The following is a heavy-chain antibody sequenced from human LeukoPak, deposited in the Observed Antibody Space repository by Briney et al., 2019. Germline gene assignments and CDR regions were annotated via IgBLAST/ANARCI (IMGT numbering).Heavy chain of an antibody. V-gene: IGHV3-7*01. Sequence: GGSLRLSCAASGFIFSSYWMNWVRQAPGKGLEWVANIKQDGSEKYYVDSVKGRFTISRDNAKNSLYLQMNSLRAEDTAVYYCARDPETSLYDYVWGSYGMDVWGQGTTVTVSS. D-gene: IGHD3-16*01. J-gene: IGHJ6*02. CDR1: GFIFSSYW. CDR3: ARDPETSLYDYVWGSYGMDV. CDR2: IKQDGSEK.